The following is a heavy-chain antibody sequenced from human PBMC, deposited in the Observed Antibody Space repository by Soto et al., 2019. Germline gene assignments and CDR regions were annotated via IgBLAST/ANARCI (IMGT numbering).Heavy chain of an antibody. CDR3: ARVRDGYTQEFDY. CDR2: IIPIFGTA. D-gene: IGHD5-12*01. V-gene: IGHV1-69*13. J-gene: IGHJ4*02. CDR1: GGTFSSYA. Sequence: GASVKVSCKASGGTFSSYAISWVRQAPGQGLEWMGGIIPIFGTANYAQKFQGRVTITADESTSTAYMELSSLRSEDTAVYYCARVRDGYTQEFDYWGQGTLVTVSS.